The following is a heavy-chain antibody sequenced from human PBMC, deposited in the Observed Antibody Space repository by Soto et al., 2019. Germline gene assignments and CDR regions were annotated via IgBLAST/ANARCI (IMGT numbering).Heavy chain of an antibody. CDR1: GGSVNSGNYY. CDR2: MSHSGGT. V-gene: IGHV4-34*01. Sequence: QVQLQQWGAGLLKPSETLSLTCAVFGGSVNSGNYYWSWIRQPPGKGLEWIGEMSHSGGTHFNRSLKTLVTISVDTSKNQFSLQMSSVTAADAALYYCARVERGTATTVVDAFDIWGPGTMVTVSS. CDR3: ARVERGTATTVVDAFDI. J-gene: IGHJ3*02. D-gene: IGHD1-1*01.